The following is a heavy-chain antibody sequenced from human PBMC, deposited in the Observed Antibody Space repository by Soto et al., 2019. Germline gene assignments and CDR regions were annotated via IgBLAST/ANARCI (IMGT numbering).Heavy chain of an antibody. V-gene: IGHV3-74*01. J-gene: IGHJ4*02. CDR1: GFPFASSW. D-gene: IGHD6-19*01. CDR3: AKVHFSGSSSFDC. Sequence: EVRLVESGGTLVQPGESLRLSCEASGFPFASSWMHWVRQVPGKGLVWVARIITDGSVTSYADSVKGRFTISRDNAKNTLYLQMNGLRAEDTALYYCAKVHFSGSSSFDCCGQGTLVTVSS. CDR2: IITDGSVT.